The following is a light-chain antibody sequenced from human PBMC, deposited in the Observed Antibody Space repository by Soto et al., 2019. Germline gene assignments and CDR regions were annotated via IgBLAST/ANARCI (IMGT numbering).Light chain of an antibody. J-gene: IGKJ1*01. CDR3: QQYGSSRWA. Sequence: EIVLTQSPGTLSLSPVERATLSCRASQSVSSSYLAWYQQKPGQAPRLLIYGASTRATGIPARFSGSGSGTEFTLTISRLEPEDFAVYYCQQYGSSRWAFGQGTKVDIK. CDR1: QSVSSSY. CDR2: GAS. V-gene: IGKV3-20*01.